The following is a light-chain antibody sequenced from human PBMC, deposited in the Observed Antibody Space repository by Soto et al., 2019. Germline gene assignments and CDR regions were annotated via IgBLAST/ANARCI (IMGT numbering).Light chain of an antibody. Sequence: IQMTQSPSSLSASVGDRVTITCQASRDIDNYLNWYQQKPGKAPNLLIYDASNLETGVPLRFSGSRSGTHFTLTISSLQPEDIGTYYCHQYDNRPFPFGQGTKLESK. CDR1: RDIDNY. CDR2: DAS. CDR3: HQYDNRPFP. J-gene: IGKJ2*01. V-gene: IGKV1-33*01.